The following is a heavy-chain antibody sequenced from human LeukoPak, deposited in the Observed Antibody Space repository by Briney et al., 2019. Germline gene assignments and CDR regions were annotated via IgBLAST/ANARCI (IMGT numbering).Heavy chain of an antibody. CDR3: AKDGGLLTTRYYFDY. CDR1: GFTLSSYG. D-gene: IGHD4-11*01. CDR2: ISYDGSNK. J-gene: IGHJ4*02. V-gene: IGHV3-30*18. Sequence: GRSLRLSCAASGFTLSSYGMHWVRQAPGKGLEWVAVISYDGSNKYYADSVKGRLTISRDNSKNTLYLQMNSLRAEDTAVYYCAKDGGLLTTRYYFDYWGQGTLVTVSS.